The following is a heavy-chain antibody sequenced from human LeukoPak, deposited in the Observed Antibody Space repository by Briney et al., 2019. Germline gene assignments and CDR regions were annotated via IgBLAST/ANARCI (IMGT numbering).Heavy chain of an antibody. CDR3: ARGIAVATY. V-gene: IGHV4-59*01. D-gene: IGHD6-19*01. CDR2: IYYSGST. J-gene: IGHJ4*02. CDR1: GGPISSYY. Sequence: SETLSLTCTVSGGPISSYYWSWIRQPPGKGLEWIGYIYYSGSTNYNPSLKSRVTISVDTSKNQFSLKLSSVTAADTAVYYCARGIAVATYWGQGTLVTVSS.